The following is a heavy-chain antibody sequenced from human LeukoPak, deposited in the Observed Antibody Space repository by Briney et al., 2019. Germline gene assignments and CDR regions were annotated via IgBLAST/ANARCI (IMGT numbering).Heavy chain of an antibody. V-gene: IGHV3-48*03. J-gene: IGHJ4*02. CDR2: VGTGGDNI. CDR3: GRGGQGCDVDFDY. CDR1: GYTFPSYR. Sequence: GGSLTLPCAASGYTFPSYRVHWLRQSRGKGLEWVTYVGTGGDNIYYADSVTGQFTISGDNAKKSVELQSNSLGVEDAAYYYGGRGGQGCDVDFDYWGQGTQVTVSS.